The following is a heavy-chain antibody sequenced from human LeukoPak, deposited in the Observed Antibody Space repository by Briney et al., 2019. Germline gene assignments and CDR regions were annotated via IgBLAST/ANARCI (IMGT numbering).Heavy chain of an antibody. CDR1: GGSISDYY. J-gene: IGHJ6*02. V-gene: IGHV4-59*01. CDR2: VFYSGIT. Sequence: SETRSLTCAVSGGSISDYYWSWIRQPPGKGLEWIGYVFYSGITSYNPSLKSRVTISVDTSKTQFSLKLSSVTAADTAVYYCARGPLVGMVRGVHPSYYGMDVWGQGTTVTVSS. CDR3: ARGPLVGMVRGVHPSYYGMDV. D-gene: IGHD3-10*01.